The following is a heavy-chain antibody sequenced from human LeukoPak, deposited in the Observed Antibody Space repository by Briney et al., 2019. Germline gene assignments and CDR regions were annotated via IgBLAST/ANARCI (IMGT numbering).Heavy chain of an antibody. V-gene: IGHV5-51*01. Sequence: GESLKISCKGSGYSFTSYWIGWVRQMPGKGLEWMGIIYPGGSDTRYSPSFQGQVTISADKSISTAYLQWSSLKASDTAMYYCARLGYYGSGSYYGYYYYYMDVWGKGTTVTVSS. CDR2: IYPGGSDT. CDR3: ARLGYYGSGSYYGYYYYYMDV. J-gene: IGHJ6*03. CDR1: GYSFTSYW. D-gene: IGHD3-10*01.